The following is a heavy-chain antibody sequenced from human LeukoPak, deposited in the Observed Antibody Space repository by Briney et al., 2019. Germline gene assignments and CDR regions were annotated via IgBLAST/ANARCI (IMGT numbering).Heavy chain of an antibody. D-gene: IGHD6-13*01. CDR2: IIPIFGTA. CDR3: ARSRAVLSVSGIADLHYFDY. CDR1: GGTFSSYA. Sequence: RASVKVSCKASGGTFSSYAISWVRQAPEQGLEWMGGIIPIFGTANYAQKFQGRVTITTDESTSTAYMELSSLRSEDTAVYYCARSRAVLSVSGIADLHYFDYWGQGTLVTVSS. V-gene: IGHV1-69*05. J-gene: IGHJ4*02.